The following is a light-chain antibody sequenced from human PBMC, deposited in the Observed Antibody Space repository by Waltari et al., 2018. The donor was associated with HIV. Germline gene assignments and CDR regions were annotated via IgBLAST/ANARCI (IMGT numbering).Light chain of an antibody. V-gene: IGLV3-1*01. CDR2: QDS. CDR3: QAWDSSTVV. Sequence: SYELTQPPSVSVSPGQTASITCSGDKLGDKYACWYQQKQGQSPVLVIYQDSKRPSGTAERFSGSNSGNTATLTISWTQAMDEADYYCQAWDSSTVVFGGGTKLTVL. CDR1: KLGDKY. J-gene: IGLJ2*01.